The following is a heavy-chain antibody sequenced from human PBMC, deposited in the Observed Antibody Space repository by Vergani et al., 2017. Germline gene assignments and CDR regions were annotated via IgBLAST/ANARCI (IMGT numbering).Heavy chain of an antibody. J-gene: IGHJ4*02. V-gene: IGHV4-39*07. D-gene: IGHD6-13*01. CDR3: ARVTTGIAAAGPTGFVYYFDY. Sequence: QLQLQESGPGLVKPSETLSLTCTVSGGSISSSSYYWGWIRQPPGKGLEWIGRIYYSGSTYYNPSLKSRVTISVDKSKNRFSLKLSSVTAADTDVYYCARVTTGIAAAGPTGFVYYFDYWGQGTLVTVSS. CDR2: IYYSGST. CDR1: GGSISSSSYY.